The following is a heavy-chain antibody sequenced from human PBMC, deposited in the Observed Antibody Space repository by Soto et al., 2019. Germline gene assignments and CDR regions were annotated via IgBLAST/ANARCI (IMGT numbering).Heavy chain of an antibody. V-gene: IGHV1-46*03. D-gene: IGHD1-26*01. Sequence: GASVKVSCKASGYSFSFYGINWVRQAPGQGLEWMGIINPSGGSTSYAQKFQGRVTMTRDTSTSTVYMELSSLRSEDTAVYYCARGGQWELRKKDFDYWGQRTLVTVSS. CDR1: GYSFSFYG. CDR2: INPSGGST. CDR3: ARGGQWELRKKDFDY. J-gene: IGHJ4*02.